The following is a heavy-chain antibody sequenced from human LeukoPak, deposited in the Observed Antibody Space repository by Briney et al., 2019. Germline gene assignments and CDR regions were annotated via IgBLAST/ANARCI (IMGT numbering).Heavy chain of an antibody. Sequence: PGGSLRLSCAASGFTFSSYAMSWVRQAPGKGLEWVSAISGSGGSTYYADSVKGRFTISRDNSKNTLYLQMNSLRAEDTAVYCCAKWRIAAAGPYYYGMDVWGQGTTVTVSS. CDR2: ISGSGGST. J-gene: IGHJ6*02. V-gene: IGHV3-23*01. CDR3: AKWRIAAAGPYYYGMDV. CDR1: GFTFSSYA. D-gene: IGHD6-13*01.